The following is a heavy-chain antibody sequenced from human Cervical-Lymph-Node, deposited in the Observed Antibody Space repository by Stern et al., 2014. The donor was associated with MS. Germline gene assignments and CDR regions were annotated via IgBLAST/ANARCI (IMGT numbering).Heavy chain of an antibody. D-gene: IGHD5-24*01. CDR2: IYHTGST. CDR3: ARGGRMASMFY. Sequence: VQLVESGPGLVKPLETLSLSCTVSGGSFTDYYWSWIRQPPGKGLEWIGNIYHTGSTHYSPSLKNRVTISLDTSKRQFSLRMTAVTASDTAVYFCARGGRMASMFYWGQGTLVTVSS. J-gene: IGHJ4*02. CDR1: GGSFTDYY. V-gene: IGHV4-4*09.